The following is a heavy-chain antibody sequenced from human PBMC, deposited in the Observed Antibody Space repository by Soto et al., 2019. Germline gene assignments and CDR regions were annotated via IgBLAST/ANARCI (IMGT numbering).Heavy chain of an antibody. V-gene: IGHV3-72*01. CDR1: GFTCSDHY. J-gene: IGHJ4*02. Sequence: PGGALRLSCAASGFTCSDHYMDWVRQAPGKGLEWVGRTRNRANSYTTEYAASVRGRFTISRDDSKNSLYLQMNSLKTKDTAVYYCARGFHVTTSTNFDSWGQGTLVTVSS. CDR3: ARGFHVTTSTNFDS. D-gene: IGHD4-17*01. CDR2: TRNRANSYTT.